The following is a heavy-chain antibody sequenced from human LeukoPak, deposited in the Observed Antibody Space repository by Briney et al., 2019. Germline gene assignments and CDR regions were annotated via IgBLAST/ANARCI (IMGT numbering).Heavy chain of an antibody. CDR1: GFTFSSYA. D-gene: IGHD3-10*01. CDR2: ISSNGGST. V-gene: IGHV3-64*01. Sequence: PGGSLRLSCAASGFTFSSYAMHWVRQAPGKGLEYVSAISSNGGSTYYANPVKGRFTISRDNSKNTLYLQMGSLRAEDMAVYYCARGYYYGSGSYYAYWGQGTLVTVSS. CDR3: ARGYYYGSGSYYAY. J-gene: IGHJ4*02.